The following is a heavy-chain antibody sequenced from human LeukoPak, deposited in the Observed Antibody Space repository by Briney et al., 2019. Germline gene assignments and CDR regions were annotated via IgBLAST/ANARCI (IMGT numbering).Heavy chain of an antibody. CDR1: GGSISSYY. J-gene: IGHJ5*02. V-gene: IGHV4-4*07. CDR2: IYTSGST. CDR3: ARGAMVRGVRPPSNWFDP. Sequence: SETLSLTCTVSGGSISSYYWSWIRQPAGKGLEWIGRIYTSGSTNYNPSLKSRVTMSVDTSKNQFSLKLSSVTAADTAVYYCARGAMVRGVRPPSNWFDPWGQGTLVTVSS. D-gene: IGHD3-10*01.